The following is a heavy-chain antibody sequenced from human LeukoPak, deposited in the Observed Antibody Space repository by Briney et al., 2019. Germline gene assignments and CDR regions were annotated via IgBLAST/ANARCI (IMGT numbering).Heavy chain of an antibody. Sequence: GGSLRLSSAESGFTLSSINKSRGRPAPRRGLERGFVIFSGGSTYYADSVKGRFTISRDNSKNTLYLQMNSLRAEDTAVYYCARVRSSWFFNYWGQGTPVTVSS. D-gene: IGHD6-19*01. CDR2: IFSGGST. CDR1: GFTLSSIN. CDR3: ARVRSSWFFNY. J-gene: IGHJ4*02. V-gene: IGHV3-53*01.